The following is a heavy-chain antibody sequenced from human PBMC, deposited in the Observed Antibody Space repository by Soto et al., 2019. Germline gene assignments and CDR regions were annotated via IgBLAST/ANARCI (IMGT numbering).Heavy chain of an antibody. CDR3: ARLGNTGEGITMVRGDIPYYFDY. D-gene: IGHD3-10*01. V-gene: IGHV4-59*08. CDR2: IYYSGST. CDR1: GGSISSYY. J-gene: IGHJ4*02. Sequence: SETLSLTCTVSGGSISSYYWSWIRQPPGKGLEWIGYIYYSGSTNYNPSLKSRVTISVDTSKNQFSLKLSSVTAADTAVYYCARLGNTGEGITMVRGDIPYYFDYWGQGTLVTVSS.